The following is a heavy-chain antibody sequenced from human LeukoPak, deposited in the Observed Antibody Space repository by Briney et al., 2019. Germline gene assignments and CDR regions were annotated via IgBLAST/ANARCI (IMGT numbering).Heavy chain of an antibody. CDR3: ASYDFWSGYYTC. CDR1: GGSFSGYY. Sequence: PSETLSLTCAVYGGSFSGYYWSWIRQPPGKGLEWIGEINHSGSTNYNPSLKSRVTISVDTSKNQFSLKLSSVTAADTAVYYCASYDFWSGYYTCWGQGTLVTVSS. J-gene: IGHJ4*02. D-gene: IGHD3-3*01. V-gene: IGHV4-34*01. CDR2: INHSGST.